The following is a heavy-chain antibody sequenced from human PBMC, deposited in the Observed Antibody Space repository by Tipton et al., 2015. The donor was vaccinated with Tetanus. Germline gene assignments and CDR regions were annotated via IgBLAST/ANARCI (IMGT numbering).Heavy chain of an antibody. CDR1: GGSINSGDYY. V-gene: IGHV4-31*03. D-gene: IGHD5-24*01. Sequence: TLSLTCTVSGGSINSGDYYWSWIRQHPGKGLEWIGNIYHRGSTYYNPSLKSRVTISIDTAKNQFSLHLSSVTAADTAIYYCARTTRRWLHPDFWGQGTLVTVSA. CDR3: ARTTRRWLHPDF. J-gene: IGHJ4*02. CDR2: IYHRGST.